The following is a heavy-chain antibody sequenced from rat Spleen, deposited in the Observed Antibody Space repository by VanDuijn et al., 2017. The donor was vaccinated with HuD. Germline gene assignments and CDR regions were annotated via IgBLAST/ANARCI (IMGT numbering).Heavy chain of an antibody. V-gene: IGHV5-17*01. CDR2: ILYDGNTA. CDR3: ARPTTGIPFNY. Sequence: EVQLVESGGGLVQPGRSLKLSCAASGFTFSDYAMAWVRQAPKKGLEWVATILYDGNTAYYRDSVKGRFTISRDNTKNILNLQMVSLRSEDTAIYYCARPTTGIPFNYWGQGVMVTVSS. D-gene: IGHD1-9*01. CDR1: GFTFSDYA. J-gene: IGHJ2*01.